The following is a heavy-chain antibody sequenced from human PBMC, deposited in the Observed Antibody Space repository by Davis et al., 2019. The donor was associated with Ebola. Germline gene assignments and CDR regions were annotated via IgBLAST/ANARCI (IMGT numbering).Heavy chain of an antibody. CDR1: GYSFNTYW. V-gene: IGHV5-51*01. Sequence: GESLKISCKGSGYSFNTYWIAWVRQMPGKGLEWMGIIYPRDSDIRYRPSFEGQVTISVDRSSSTAYLQWSSLKASDTAMYYCARPMTNYWYFDLWGRGTLVTVSS. CDR2: IYPRDSDI. J-gene: IGHJ2*01. CDR3: ARPMTNYWYFDL.